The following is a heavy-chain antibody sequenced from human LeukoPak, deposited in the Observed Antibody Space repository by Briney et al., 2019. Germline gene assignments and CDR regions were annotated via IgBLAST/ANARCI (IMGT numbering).Heavy chain of an antibody. Sequence: GGSLRLSCAASGVTFSSYSMNWVRQAPGKGLEWVSYISSSSSTIYYADSVKGRFTISRDNAKNSLYLRMNSLRDEDTAVYYCAREGEYYDILTGYYGFDYWGQGTLVTVSS. D-gene: IGHD3-9*01. CDR3: AREGEYYDILTGYYGFDY. CDR1: GVTFSSYS. CDR2: ISSSSSTI. J-gene: IGHJ4*02. V-gene: IGHV3-48*02.